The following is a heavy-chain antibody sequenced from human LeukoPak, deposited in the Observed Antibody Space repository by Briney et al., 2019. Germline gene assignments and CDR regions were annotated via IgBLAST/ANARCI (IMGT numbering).Heavy chain of an antibody. Sequence: ASVKVSCKASGYTFTGYYMHWVRQAPGQGLEWMGRINPNSGGTNYAQKFQGRVTMTRDTSISTAYMELSRLRSDDTAVYYCARDTADFDWLTIDYWGQGTLATVS. D-gene: IGHD3-9*01. CDR2: INPNSGGT. CDR3: ARDTADFDWLTIDY. J-gene: IGHJ4*02. CDR1: GYTFTGYY. V-gene: IGHV1-2*06.